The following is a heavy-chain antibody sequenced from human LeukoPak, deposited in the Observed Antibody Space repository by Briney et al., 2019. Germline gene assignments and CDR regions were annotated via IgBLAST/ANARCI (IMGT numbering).Heavy chain of an antibody. CDR1: GGSMSSFY. D-gene: IGHD3-10*01. CDR2: IYYSGST. CDR3: ARSELLWFGGVNSGFDY. J-gene: IGHJ4*02. Sequence: PSETLSLTCTASGGSMSSFYWSWIRQPPGKGLEWIGCIYYSGSTNYNPSLKSRVTISLDTSKIQFSLRLSSVTAADTAVYYCARSELLWFGGVNSGFDYWGQGTLVTVSS. V-gene: IGHV4-59*01.